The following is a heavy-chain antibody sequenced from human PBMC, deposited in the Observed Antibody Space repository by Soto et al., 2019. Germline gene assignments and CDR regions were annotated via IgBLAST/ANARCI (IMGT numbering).Heavy chain of an antibody. CDR3: ARTIAAAANCYGMDV. V-gene: IGHV4-39*01. CDR1: GGSISSSSYY. Sequence: QLQLQESGPGLVKPSETLSLTCTVSGGSISSSSYYWGWIRQPPGKGLEWIGSIYYSGSTYYNPYLKSRSTISVDTSKNQFPVKVSSVTAADTAVYYCARTIAAAANCYGMDVWGQGTTVTVSS. J-gene: IGHJ6*02. CDR2: IYYSGST. D-gene: IGHD6-13*01.